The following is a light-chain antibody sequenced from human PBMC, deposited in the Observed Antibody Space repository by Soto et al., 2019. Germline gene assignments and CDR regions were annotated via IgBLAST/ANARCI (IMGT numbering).Light chain of an antibody. V-gene: IGKV3-20*01. CDR2: GAS. CDR1: QSVSSSY. J-gene: IGKJ5*01. CDR3: QQNSSSPPT. Sequence: EIVLTQSPGTLSLSPGERATLSCRASQSVSSSYLAWYQQKPGQTPRLLIYGASSRATGIPDRFSGSGSGTDFTLTISIQQPEDFVGYYCQQNSSSPPTFGQGTRLESK.